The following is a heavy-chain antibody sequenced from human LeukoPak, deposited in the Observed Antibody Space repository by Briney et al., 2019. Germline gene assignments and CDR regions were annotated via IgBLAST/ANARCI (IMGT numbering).Heavy chain of an antibody. V-gene: IGHV3-11*01. CDR3: ARGLYCSGGSCYDSLAVAGHFDY. J-gene: IGHJ4*02. CDR1: GFTFSDYY. Sequence: PGGSLRLSCAASGFTFSDYYMSWIRQAPGKGLEWVSYISSSGSTIYYADSVKGRFTISRDNAKNSLYLQMNSLRAEDTAVYYCARGLYCSGGSCYDSLAVAGHFDYWGREPWSPSPQ. D-gene: IGHD2-15*01. CDR2: ISSSGSTI.